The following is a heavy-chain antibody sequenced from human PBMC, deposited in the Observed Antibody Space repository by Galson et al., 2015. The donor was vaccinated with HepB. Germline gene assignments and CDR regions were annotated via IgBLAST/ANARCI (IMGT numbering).Heavy chain of an antibody. V-gene: IGHV1-69*13. Sequence: SVKVSCKASGGTFSSYAISWVRQAPGQGLEWMGGIIPILGTANYAQKFQDRVTITADESTSTAYMELSSLRSEDTAVYYCARAYYDSSGYYGTWAYNWFDPWGQGTLVTVSS. J-gene: IGHJ5*02. CDR3: ARAYYDSSGYYGTWAYNWFDP. CDR2: IIPILGTA. CDR1: GGTFSSYA. D-gene: IGHD3-22*01.